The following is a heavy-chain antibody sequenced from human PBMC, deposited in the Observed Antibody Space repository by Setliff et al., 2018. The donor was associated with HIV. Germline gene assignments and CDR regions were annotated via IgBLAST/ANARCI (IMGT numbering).Heavy chain of an antibody. CDR3: ARGGQYSGSYLPRDYYMDV. J-gene: IGHJ6*03. Sequence: ASVKVSRKSSGYTFTSYIHWVRQAPGQGLECMGMINPSGGGTSYAQKFQGRVTMTRDTSTSTVYMELSSLRSEDTAVYYCARGGQYSGSYLPRDYYMDVWGKGTTVTVSS. CDR2: INPSGGGT. D-gene: IGHD1-26*01. CDR1: GYTFTSY. V-gene: IGHV1-46*01.